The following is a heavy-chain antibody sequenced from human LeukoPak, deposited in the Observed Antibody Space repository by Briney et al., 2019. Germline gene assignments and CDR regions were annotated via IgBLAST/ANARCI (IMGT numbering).Heavy chain of an antibody. CDR1: GGSISSYY. CDR3: ATMVQGVHTYFGS. J-gene: IGHJ4*02. V-gene: IGHV4-59*01. CDR2: IYYSGST. D-gene: IGHD3-10*01. Sequence: SETLSLTCTVSGGSISSYYWSWIRQPPGKGLEWIGYIYYSGSTNYNPSLKSRVTMALDTSKNQLSLKLSSVTAADTAVYYCATMVQGVHTYFGSWGQGNLVAVSS.